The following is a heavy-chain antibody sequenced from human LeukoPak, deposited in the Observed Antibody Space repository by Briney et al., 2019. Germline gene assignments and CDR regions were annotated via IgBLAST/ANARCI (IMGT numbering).Heavy chain of an antibody. V-gene: IGHV3-7*01. Sequence: GGSLRLSCAASGFTFSSYWMSWVRQAPGKGLEWVANIKQDGSDKYYVDSVKGRFTIARDNAKNSLYLQMNSLRAEDTAVYYCARESSVLLWFGELSWGQGTLVTVSS. CDR2: IKQDGSDK. J-gene: IGHJ5*02. D-gene: IGHD3-10*01. CDR3: ARESSVLLWFGELS. CDR1: GFTFSSYW.